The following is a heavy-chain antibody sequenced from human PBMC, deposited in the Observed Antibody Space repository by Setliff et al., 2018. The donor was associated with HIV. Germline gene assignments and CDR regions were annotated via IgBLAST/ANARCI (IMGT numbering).Heavy chain of an antibody. CDR1: GLNFNNAW. CDR2: IKRKSDGGTA. V-gene: IGHV3-15*01. CDR3: VRDPGGIFDAFDV. D-gene: IGHD3-3*01. Sequence: GSLRLSCAVSGLNFNNAWMSWVRQAPGKGLEWVGRIKRKSDGGTADYAAPVKGRFTISRDNAKNSLDLEMHSLTDEDTAVYYCVRDPGGIFDAFDVWGQGTMVTVSS. J-gene: IGHJ3*01.